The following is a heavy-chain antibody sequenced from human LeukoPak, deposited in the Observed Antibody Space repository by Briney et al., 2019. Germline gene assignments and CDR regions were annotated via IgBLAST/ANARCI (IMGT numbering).Heavy chain of an antibody. CDR3: ARSNYYDSSGYSNYYYYYMDV. CDR2: IYTSGST. Sequence: SETLSLTCTVSGGSISSYYWSWIRQPAGKGLEWIGRIYTSGSTNYNPSLKSRVTMSVDTCKNQFSLKLSSVTAADTAVYYCARSNYYDSSGYSNYYYYYMDVWGKGTTVTISS. J-gene: IGHJ6*03. D-gene: IGHD3-22*01. V-gene: IGHV4-4*07. CDR1: GGSISSYY.